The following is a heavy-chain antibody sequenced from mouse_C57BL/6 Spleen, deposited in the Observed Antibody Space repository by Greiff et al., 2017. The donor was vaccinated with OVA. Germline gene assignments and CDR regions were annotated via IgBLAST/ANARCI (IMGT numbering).Heavy chain of an antibody. J-gene: IGHJ1*03. Sequence: EVKLVESGGGLVKPGGSLKLSCAASGFTFSSYTMSWVRQTPEKRLEWVATISGGGGNTYYPDSVKGRFTISRDNAKNTLYLQMSSLGAEDTAWYYCARVLRSYDYGVWYFDVWGTGTTVTVAS. CDR3: ARVLRSYDYGVWYFDV. D-gene: IGHD2-4*01. V-gene: IGHV5-9*01. CDR2: ISGGGGNT. CDR1: GFTFSSYT.